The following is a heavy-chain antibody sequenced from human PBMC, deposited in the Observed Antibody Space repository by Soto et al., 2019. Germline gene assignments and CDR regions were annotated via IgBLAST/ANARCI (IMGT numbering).Heavy chain of an antibody. CDR2: IYYSGST. J-gene: IGHJ3*02. D-gene: IGHD6-13*01. CDR3: ARGLAAGDDAFDI. V-gene: IGHV4-31*03. CDR1: GGSISSGVYY. Sequence: KTSETLSLTCTVSGGSISSGVYYWIWIRQHPGKVLEWIGYIYYSGSTYYNPSLKSRVTISVDTSKNQFSLKLSSVTAADTAVYYCARGLAAGDDAFDIWGQGTMVTVSS.